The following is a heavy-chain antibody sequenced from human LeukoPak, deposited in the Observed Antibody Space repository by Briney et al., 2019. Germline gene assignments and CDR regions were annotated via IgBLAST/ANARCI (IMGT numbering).Heavy chain of an antibody. J-gene: IGHJ4*02. Sequence: GGSLRLSCAASGFTFSSYGMHWVRQAPGKGLEWVAVIWNDGNNKYYADSVKGQFTISRDSSKNTLYLQMNSLRAADTAVYYCAKVTEGSSWYGIEYWGQGTLVTVSS. V-gene: IGHV3-33*06. CDR2: IWNDGNNK. CDR1: GFTFSSYG. CDR3: AKVTEGSSWYGIEY. D-gene: IGHD6-13*01.